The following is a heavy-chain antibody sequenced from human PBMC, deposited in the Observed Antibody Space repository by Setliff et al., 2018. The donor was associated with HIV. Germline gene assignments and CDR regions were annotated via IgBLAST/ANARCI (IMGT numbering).Heavy chain of an antibody. V-gene: IGHV4-61*02. CDR2: IYTDENT. J-gene: IGHJ4*02. Sequence: SETLSLTCTVSGGSIRTGAYYWSWIRQPAGKGLEWIGRIYTDENTNYNPSLKSRVTMSVDTSKNQFSLILTSATAADTAMYYCARQVGSQYSYWAYYFDSWGQGALVTVSS. CDR3: ARQVGSQYSYWAYYFDS. D-gene: IGHD5-18*01. CDR1: GGSIRTGAYY.